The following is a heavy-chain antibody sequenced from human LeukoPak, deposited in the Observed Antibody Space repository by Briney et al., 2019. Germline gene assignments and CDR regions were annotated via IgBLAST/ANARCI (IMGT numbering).Heavy chain of an antibody. D-gene: IGHD3-10*01. CDR2: IYSGGST. CDR3: ARVIGVVRADYYFDY. CDR1: GFIVSSNY. Sequence: PGGSLRLSCEASGFIVSSNYMTWVRQAPGKGLEWVSVIYSGGSTYYSDSVKGRFIISRDNSKNTVYLQMNSLRAEDTAVYYCARVIGVVRADYYFDYWGQGTLVAVSS. J-gene: IGHJ4*02. V-gene: IGHV3-53*01.